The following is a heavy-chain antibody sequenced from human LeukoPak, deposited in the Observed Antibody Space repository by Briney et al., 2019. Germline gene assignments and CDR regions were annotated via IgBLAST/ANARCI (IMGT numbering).Heavy chain of an antibody. Sequence: GGSLRLSCAASGFTFSSYSMNWVRQAPGKGLEWVSSISSSSSYIYYADSVKGRFTISRDNAKNSLYLQMNSLRAEDTAVYYCARDGSYGSTLDYYYYMGVWGKGTTVTVSS. CDR3: ARDGSYGSTLDYYYYMGV. CDR1: GFTFSSYS. D-gene: IGHD1-26*01. CDR2: ISSSSSYI. V-gene: IGHV3-21*01. J-gene: IGHJ6*03.